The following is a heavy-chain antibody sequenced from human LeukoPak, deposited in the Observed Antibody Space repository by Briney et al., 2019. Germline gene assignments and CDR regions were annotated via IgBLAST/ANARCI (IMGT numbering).Heavy chain of an antibody. V-gene: IGHV3-74*01. J-gene: IGHJ4*02. Sequence: GGSLRLSCAASGFTFSAYGMSWFRQAPGKGLVWVSGINHDGTGTYYADSVKGRFTISRDNAKNTVYLQMNGLRAEDTTVYYCATVSEYWGQGTLVTV. CDR1: GFTFSAYG. CDR3: ATVSEY. CDR2: INHDGTGT.